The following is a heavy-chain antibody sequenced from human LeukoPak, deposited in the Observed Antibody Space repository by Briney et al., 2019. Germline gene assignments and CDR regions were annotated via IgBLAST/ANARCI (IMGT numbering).Heavy chain of an antibody. D-gene: IGHD3-22*01. CDR3: ARAHSHYDSSGYYVFDY. CDR1: GFTFSDYY. CDR2: ISSSSGYT. J-gene: IGHJ4*02. Sequence: GGSLRLSCAASGFTFSDYYMNWIRQTPGKGLGWVSYISSSSGYTNYADSVKGRFTISRDNAKNSLYLQMNSLRAEDTAVYYCARAHSHYDSSGYYVFDYWGQGTLVTVSS. V-gene: IGHV3-11*05.